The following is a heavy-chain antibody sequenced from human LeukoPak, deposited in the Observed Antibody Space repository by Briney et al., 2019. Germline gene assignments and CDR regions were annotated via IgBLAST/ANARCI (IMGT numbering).Heavy chain of an antibody. CDR3: ARFELDSGGYATNFDS. CDR2: ISGSSSHI. V-gene: IGHV3-11*06. D-gene: IGHD3-22*01. J-gene: IGHJ4*02. CDR1: GFSFSDYY. Sequence: PGGSLRLSCEVSGFSFSDYYMNWIRQAPGKGLEWLSYISGSSSHILCADSVKGRFTISRDNAKNSLYLQMNTLRAEDTAVYYCARFELDSGGYATNFDSWGQGTLVTVSS.